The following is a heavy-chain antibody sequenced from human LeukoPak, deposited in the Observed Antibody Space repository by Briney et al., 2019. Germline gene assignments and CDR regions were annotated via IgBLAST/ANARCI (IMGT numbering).Heavy chain of an antibody. J-gene: IGHJ3*02. CDR1: GDSFSSHY. CDR3: ARGRYCSADICSGGDAFDI. CDR2: NSYIGTT. D-gene: IGHD2-15*01. Sequence: SETLSLTCAVSGDSFSSHYWTWIRQPPGGGLEWIGYNSYIGTTNYNPSLKSQVTMSVDTSKNQFSLSLSSVTAADTAVYYCARGRYCSADICSGGDAFDIWGQGTMVSVSS. V-gene: IGHV4-59*11.